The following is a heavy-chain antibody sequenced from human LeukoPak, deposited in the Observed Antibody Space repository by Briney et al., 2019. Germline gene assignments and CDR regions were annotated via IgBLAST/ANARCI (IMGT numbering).Heavy chain of an antibody. Sequence: SQTLSLTCGVSGGSISGTNWWSWVRQPPGQGLEWIGEISLAGQTNYNPSLNGRVTMSVDTSKNQFSLKLSSVTAADTVVYYCARGYSNLDYWGQGTLVTVSS. CDR2: ISLAGQT. V-gene: IGHV4-4*02. CDR1: GGSISGTNW. D-gene: IGHD4-11*01. J-gene: IGHJ4*02. CDR3: ARGYSNLDY.